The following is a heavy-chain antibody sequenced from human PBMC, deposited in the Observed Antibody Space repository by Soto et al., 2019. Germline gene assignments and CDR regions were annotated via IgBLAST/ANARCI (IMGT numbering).Heavy chain of an antibody. D-gene: IGHD4-4*01. CDR1: GYNLMRHW. CDR2: IFPRDSDT. Sequence: GESLKISWEVPGYNLMRHWIAWVRQMPGKGLEWMGTIFPRDSDTRYSPSFQGQVTISADKSINTAYVQWTSLEASDTAIYFCARALNYSNFDYWGQGTLVTVSS. J-gene: IGHJ4*02. CDR3: ARALNYSNFDY. V-gene: IGHV5-51*01.